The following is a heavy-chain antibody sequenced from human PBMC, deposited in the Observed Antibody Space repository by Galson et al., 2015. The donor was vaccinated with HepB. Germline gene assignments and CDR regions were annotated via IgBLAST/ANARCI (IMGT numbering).Heavy chain of an antibody. CDR3: ARSWTTKNVGRRLSRAAAGFDY. V-gene: IGHV4-34*01. D-gene: IGHD6-13*01. CDR1: GGSFSGYY. Sequence: LSLTCAVYGGSFSGYYWSWIRQPPGKGLEWIGEINHSGSTNCNPSLKSRVTISVDTSKNQFSLKLSSVTAADTAVYYCARSWTTKNVGRRLSRAAAGFDYRGQGTLVTVSS. J-gene: IGHJ4*02. CDR2: INHSGST.